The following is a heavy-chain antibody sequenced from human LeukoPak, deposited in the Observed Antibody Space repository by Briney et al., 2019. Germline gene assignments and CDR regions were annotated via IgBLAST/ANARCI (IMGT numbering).Heavy chain of an antibody. J-gene: IGHJ4*02. D-gene: IGHD3-16*01. V-gene: IGHV4-38-2*02. Sequence: SETLSLTCTVSGYSISSGYYWGWIRQPPGKGLEWIGSIYYSGSTYYNPSLKSRVTISVDTSKNQFSLKLSSVTAADTAVYYFARVHEFSFGVRGYFDYWGQGTLVTVSS. CDR3: ARVHEFSFGVRGYFDY. CDR2: IYYSGST. CDR1: GYSISSGYY.